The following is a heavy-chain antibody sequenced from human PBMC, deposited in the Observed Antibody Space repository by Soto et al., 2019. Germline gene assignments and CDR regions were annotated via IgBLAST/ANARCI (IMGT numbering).Heavy chain of an antibody. Sequence: GGSLRLSCAASGFSFSTYGMHWVRQAPGKGLEWVAAISHDGSNKYYVDSVKGRFTISRDSSKNTLYLEMNSLRAEDTAVYFCAKEPVGPDWYFDLWGRGTLVTVSS. CDR3: AKEPVGPDWYFDL. CDR2: ISHDGSNK. V-gene: IGHV3-30*18. J-gene: IGHJ2*01. CDR1: GFSFSTYG.